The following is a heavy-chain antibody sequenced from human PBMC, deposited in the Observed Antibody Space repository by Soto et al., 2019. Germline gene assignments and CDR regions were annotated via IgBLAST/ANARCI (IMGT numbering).Heavy chain of an antibody. J-gene: IGHJ3*02. D-gene: IGHD2-15*01. CDR3: ARDPYCSGGSCYFVAFDS. V-gene: IGHV3-48*01. CDR1: GFTFSSYS. CDR2: ISSSSSTI. Sequence: GGSLRLSCAASGFTFSSYSMNWVRQAPGKGLEWVSYISSSSSTIYYADSVKGRFTISRDNAKNSLYLQMNSLRAEDTAVYYCARDPYCSGGSCYFVAFDSWGQGTMVTVSS.